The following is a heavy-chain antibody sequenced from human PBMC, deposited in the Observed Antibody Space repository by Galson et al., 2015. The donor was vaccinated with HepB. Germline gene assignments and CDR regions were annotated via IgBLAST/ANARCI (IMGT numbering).Heavy chain of an antibody. D-gene: IGHD1-26*01. J-gene: IGHJ6*02. CDR2: ISHDGDNR. CDR1: GFTFSSYG. CDR3: AKVVVGATPYYYYYGMDV. V-gene: IGHV3-30*18. Sequence: SLRLSCAASGFTFSSYGMHWVRQAPGKGLEWVAVISHDGDNRYYVDSVKGRFTISRDNSKNTLYLEMNSLRVEDTALYYCAKVVVGATPYYYYYGMDVWGQGTTVTVSS.